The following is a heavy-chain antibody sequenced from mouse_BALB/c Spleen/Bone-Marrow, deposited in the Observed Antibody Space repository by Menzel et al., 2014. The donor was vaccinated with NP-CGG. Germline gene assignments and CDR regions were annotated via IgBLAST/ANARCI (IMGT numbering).Heavy chain of an antibody. J-gene: IGHJ3*01. CDR2: IIGGTGGT. D-gene: IGHD1-1*01. V-gene: IGHV1-54*02. CDR3: ARPLYGSSFAWFAY. CDR1: GFTFSNSY. Sequence: QVQLQQSGGEVVKPGTSVKLSCKTSGFTFSNSYISWLKLKPGQSLEWIAWIIGGTGGTTYNQKFTGKAQLTVDTSSNTAYIQLSSLTTEDSAIYYCARPLYGSSFAWFAYWGQGTLVTASA.